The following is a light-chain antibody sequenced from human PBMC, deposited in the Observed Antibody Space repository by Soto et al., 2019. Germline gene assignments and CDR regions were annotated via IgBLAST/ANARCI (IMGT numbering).Light chain of an antibody. CDR3: LQDHNYPRT. V-gene: IGKV1-6*01. CDR1: QGIRND. CDR2: AAF. Sequence: AIQMTQSPSSLSASVGDRVTITCRASQGIRNDLGWYQQKPGKAPKVLIYAAFSLQSGVPSRFSDSGSGTDFTLTVNSLQPEDFATYYCLQDHNYPRTFGQGTKLEIK. J-gene: IGKJ2*01.